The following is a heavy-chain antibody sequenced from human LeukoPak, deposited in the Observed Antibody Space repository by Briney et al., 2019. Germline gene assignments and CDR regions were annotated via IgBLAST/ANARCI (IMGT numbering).Heavy chain of an antibody. V-gene: IGHV3-48*01. J-gene: IGHJ5*01. CDR2: ISSRSSTI. D-gene: IGHD3-22*01. CDR1: GFTFSSYS. CDR3: ARDGYYYDNDS. Sequence: GGSLRLSCAASGFTFSSYSMNWVRQAPGKGLEWVSYISSRSSTIYYADSVKGRFTISRDNAKNSLYLQMNSLRAEDTAVYYCARDGYYYDNDSWGQGTLVTVSS.